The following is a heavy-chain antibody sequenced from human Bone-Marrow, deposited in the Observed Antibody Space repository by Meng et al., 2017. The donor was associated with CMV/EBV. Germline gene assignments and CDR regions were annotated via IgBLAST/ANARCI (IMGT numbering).Heavy chain of an antibody. CDR1: GFTLSDYY. J-gene: IGHJ4*01. CDR3: ATSPSMVRGVTRD. V-gene: IGHV3-11*04. Sequence: GGSLRLSCAASGFTLSDYYMTWIRQAPGKGLEWISYISSSGTNIYFADSVGGRFTISRDSAKNSLYLQMNSLRAEDTAVYYCATSPSMVRGVTRDWGLGTLVTVSS. D-gene: IGHD3-10*01. CDR2: ISSSGTNI.